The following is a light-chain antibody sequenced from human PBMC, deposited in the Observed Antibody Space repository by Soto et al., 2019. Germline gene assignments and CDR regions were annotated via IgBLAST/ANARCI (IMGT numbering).Light chain of an antibody. V-gene: IGLV2-11*01. Sequence: QSALTQPRSVSGSPGQSVTISCTGTSSDVGTYNYVSWYQQHPGKAPKLVIYDVRKRPSGVPDRFSGSKSGNTASLTISGLQADDEADYSCCSYAGNYIFVFGTGTKVTVL. CDR3: CSYAGNYIFV. CDR1: SSDVGTYNY. J-gene: IGLJ1*01. CDR2: DVR.